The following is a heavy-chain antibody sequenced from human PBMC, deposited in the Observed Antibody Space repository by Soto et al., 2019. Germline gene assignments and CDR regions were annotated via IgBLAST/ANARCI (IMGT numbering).Heavy chain of an antibody. CDR2: ISGGGDTT. D-gene: IGHD6-13*01. CDR1: EFTFSSYA. V-gene: IGHV3-23*01. J-gene: IGHJ4*02. Sequence: EVQLLESGGGLVQPGGSLRLSCAASEFTFSSYAMSWVRQAPGKGLQWVSSISGGGDTTYDADSVKGRFTISRDNSKNALYLQMSSLRAEDTAVYYCAKECSSTSWYGGWAYFDYWGQGTLVTVSS. CDR3: AKECSSTSWYGGWAYFDY.